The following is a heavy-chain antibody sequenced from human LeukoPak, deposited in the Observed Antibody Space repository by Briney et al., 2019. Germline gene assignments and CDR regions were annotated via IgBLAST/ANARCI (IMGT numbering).Heavy chain of an antibody. D-gene: IGHD3-10*01. J-gene: IGHJ6*03. V-gene: IGHV4-39*07. Sequence: TSETLSLTCTVSGGSISSTTYYWGWIRQPPGKGLEWIGSMSYRGTTYYSPSLKSRVTISVDTSKNQFSLKLSSVTAADTAVYYCARVRGVIIKDYYMDVWGKGTTVTVSS. CDR1: GGSISSTTYY. CDR2: MSYRGTT. CDR3: ARVRGVIIKDYYMDV.